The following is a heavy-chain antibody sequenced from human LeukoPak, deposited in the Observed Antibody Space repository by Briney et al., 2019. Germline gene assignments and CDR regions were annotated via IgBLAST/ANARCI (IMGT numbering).Heavy chain of an antibody. J-gene: IGHJ4*02. D-gene: IGHD3-22*01. CDR2: INHSGST. CDR1: GGSFSGYY. CDR3: ARGSFTMIETYYFDY. V-gene: IGHV4-34*01. Sequence: SETLSLTCAVYGGSFSGYYWSWIRQPPGKGLEWIGEINHSGSTNYNPSLKSRVTISVGTSKNQFSLNLSSVTAADTAVYYCARGSFTMIETYYFDYWGQGTLVTVSS.